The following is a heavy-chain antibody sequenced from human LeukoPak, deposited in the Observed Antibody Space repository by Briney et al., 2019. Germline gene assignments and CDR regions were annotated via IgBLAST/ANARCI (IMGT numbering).Heavy chain of an antibody. CDR3: AKGCQCPSGLSSWFDP. J-gene: IGHJ5*02. D-gene: IGHD1-14*01. Sequence: PGGSLRLSCSASGFTFTNYGMSWVRQAPGKGLEWVSGLSGSGDGQFYADSVEGRFTISRDISKLIWYLQMNSLRAEDTAVYYCAKGCQCPSGLSSWFDPRGQGTLVAVSS. CDR1: GFTFTNYG. CDR2: LSGSGDGQ. V-gene: IGHV3-23*01.